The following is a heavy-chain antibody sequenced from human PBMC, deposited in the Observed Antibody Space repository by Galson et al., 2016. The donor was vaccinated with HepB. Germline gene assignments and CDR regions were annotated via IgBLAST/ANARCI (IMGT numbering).Heavy chain of an antibody. CDR1: GLTFSSYG. Sequence: SLRLSCAASGLTFSSYGMHWARQPPGKGLEWIGETFHSGSTNYNPSLKSRVTISVDNSKNHFSLKLSSVTAADTAIYYCARYGSTAYDHWGQGTLVTVSS. CDR2: TFHSGST. CDR3: ARYGSTAYDH. D-gene: IGHD4-17*01. V-gene: IGHV4-4*02. J-gene: IGHJ4*02.